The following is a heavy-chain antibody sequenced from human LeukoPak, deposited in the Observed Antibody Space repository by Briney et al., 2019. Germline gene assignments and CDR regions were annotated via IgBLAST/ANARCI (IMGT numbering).Heavy chain of an antibody. V-gene: IGHV1-18*01. Sequence: GASVKVSCKASGYTFTSYGISWVRQAPGQGLEWMGWISVYSGNTNYAQKLQDRVTMTTDTSTSTAYMELRSLRSDDTAVYYCARDIPPYSGSYYSYYYFMDVWGKGTTVTVSS. J-gene: IGHJ6*03. CDR3: ARDIPPYSGSYYSYYYFMDV. D-gene: IGHD1-26*01. CDR2: ISVYSGNT. CDR1: GYTFTSYG.